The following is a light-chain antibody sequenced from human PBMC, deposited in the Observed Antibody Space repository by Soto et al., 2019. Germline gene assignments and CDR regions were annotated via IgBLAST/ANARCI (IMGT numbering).Light chain of an antibody. Sequence: DIQMTQSPSTLSASVGYRVTITCRASQSASTFLAWYQQKPGQAPKLLIYDASTLQSGVPSRFSGSGSGTEFTLTISSLQPDDFATYYCQHYNSYSEACGQGTKVDIK. CDR2: DAS. CDR1: QSASTF. J-gene: IGKJ1*01. CDR3: QHYNSYSEA. V-gene: IGKV1-5*01.